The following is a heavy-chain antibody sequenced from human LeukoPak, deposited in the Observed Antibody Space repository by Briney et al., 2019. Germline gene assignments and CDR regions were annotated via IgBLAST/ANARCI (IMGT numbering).Heavy chain of an antibody. V-gene: IGHV3-30*03. Sequence: GGSLRLSCAASGFTFSSYGIPWVRQAPGKGLEWVALISYDGSNKYYADSVKGRFTISRDNSKNTLYLQMNSLRAEDTAVYYCARGTHTQLERGDDYWGQGTLVTVSS. D-gene: IGHD1-1*01. CDR3: ARGTHTQLERGDDY. CDR2: ISYDGSNK. J-gene: IGHJ4*02. CDR1: GFTFSSYG.